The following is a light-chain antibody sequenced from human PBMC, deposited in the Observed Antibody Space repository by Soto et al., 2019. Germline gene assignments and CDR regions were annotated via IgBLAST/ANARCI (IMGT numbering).Light chain of an antibody. Sequence: QSALTQPPSASGSPGQSVTISCTGTSSDVGSYNYVSWYQQNPGKAPKLIIYEVSKRPPGVPDRFSGSKSGNTASLSVSGLQAEDDGDYYCSSYTSSSTQVLGGGTKLTVL. CDR2: EVS. CDR1: SSDVGSYNY. V-gene: IGLV2-8*01. J-gene: IGLJ3*02. CDR3: SSYTSSSTQV.